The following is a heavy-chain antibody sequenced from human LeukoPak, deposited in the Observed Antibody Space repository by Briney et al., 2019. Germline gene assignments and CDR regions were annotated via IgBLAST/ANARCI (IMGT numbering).Heavy chain of an antibody. CDR1: GGSISSYY. Sequence: SETLSLTCTVSGGSISSYYWSWIRQPPGKGLEWIGYIYYSGSTNYNPSLKSRVTISVDTSKNQFSLKLSSVTAADTAVYYCATHGGARDYWGQGTLVTVSS. J-gene: IGHJ4*02. CDR2: IYYSGST. V-gene: IGHV4-59*01. CDR3: ATHGGARDY. D-gene: IGHD3-10*01.